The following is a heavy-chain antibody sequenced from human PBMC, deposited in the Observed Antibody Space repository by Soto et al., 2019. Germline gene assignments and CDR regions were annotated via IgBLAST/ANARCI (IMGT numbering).Heavy chain of an antibody. J-gene: IGHJ4*02. CDR3: ARQPRQDCGGDCYLNY. D-gene: IGHD2-21*01. Sequence: SETLSLTCTVSGGSISSSSYYWGWIRQPPGKGLEWIGSIYYSGSTYYNPSLKSRVTISVDTSKNQFSLKLSSVTAADTAVYYCARQPRQDCGGDCYLNYWGQGTLVTVSS. CDR2: IYYSGST. V-gene: IGHV4-39*01. CDR1: GGSISSSSYY.